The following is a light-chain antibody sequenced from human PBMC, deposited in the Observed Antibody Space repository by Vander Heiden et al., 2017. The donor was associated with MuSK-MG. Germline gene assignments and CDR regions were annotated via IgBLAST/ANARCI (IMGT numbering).Light chain of an antibody. CDR2: ATS. J-gene: IGKJ3*01. CDR1: EDISSD. V-gene: IGKV1-6*01. Sequence: AIQMNQSPSSLSASVGDRVTITCQASEDISSDLGWYQQKPGKAPQLLIYATSSLRSRVPSRFSGSGFGTNFSFTISGLQPEDFATYYCLQDDDYAPTFGPRSKVDI. CDR3: LQDDDYAPT.